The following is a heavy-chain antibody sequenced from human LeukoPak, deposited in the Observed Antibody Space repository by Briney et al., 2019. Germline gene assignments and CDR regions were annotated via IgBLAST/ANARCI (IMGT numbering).Heavy chain of an antibody. CDR2: ISSSGSTI. CDR1: GFTFSSYE. J-gene: IGHJ4*02. V-gene: IGHV3-48*03. CDR3: ARFSSGWYFDY. Sequence: SGGSLRLSCAASGFTFSSYEMNWVRQALGKGLEWVSYISSSGSTIYYADSVKGRFTISRDNAKNSLYLQMNSLRAEDTAVYYCARFSSGWYFDYWGQGTLVTVSS. D-gene: IGHD6-19*01.